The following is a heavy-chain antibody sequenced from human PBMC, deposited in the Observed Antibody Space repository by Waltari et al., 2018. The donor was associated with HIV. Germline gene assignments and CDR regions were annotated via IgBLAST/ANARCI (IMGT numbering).Heavy chain of an antibody. CDR1: GDSITRGSYY. CDR3: ARALLAARSGGMDV. Sequence: QVQLQESGPGLVKPSQTLPLICIVSGDSITRGSYYWTWVRQPAGKGLEGLGRIFSSGNTNYNPSRKSRVTMSMDTSKNQFSLEVTSVTAADTAIYFCARALLAARSGGMDVWGHGTTVTVSS. J-gene: IGHJ6*02. V-gene: IGHV4-61*02. CDR2: IFSSGNT. D-gene: IGHD6-25*01.